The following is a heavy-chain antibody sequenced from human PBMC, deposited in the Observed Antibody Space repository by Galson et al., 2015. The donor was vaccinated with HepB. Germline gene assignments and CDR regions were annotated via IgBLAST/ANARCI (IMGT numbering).Heavy chain of an antibody. CDR2: ISGSGGST. CDR1: GIIFSSYA. J-gene: IGHJ4*02. CDR3: AKGGGYYGSGSYWGDY. D-gene: IGHD3-10*01. Sequence: SLRLSCAASGIIFSSYAMNWVRQAPGKGLEWVSAISGSGGSTYYADSVKGRLTISRDNSKNTLYLQLNSLRAEDTAVYYCAKGGGYYGSGSYWGDYWGQGTLVIVSS. V-gene: IGHV3-23*01.